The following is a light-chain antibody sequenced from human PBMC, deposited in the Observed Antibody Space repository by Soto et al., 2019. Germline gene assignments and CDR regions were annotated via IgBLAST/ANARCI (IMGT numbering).Light chain of an antibody. CDR2: GAS. CDR1: QSVSSN. J-gene: IGKJ2*01. V-gene: IGKV3-15*01. CDR3: QQYYNWPRGT. Sequence: EIVMTQSPATLSVSPGGRATLSCRASQSVSSNLAWYQQKPGQAPRLLIYGASTRATGIPARFSGSGSGTEFTLTISSLQSEDFAVYYCQQYYNWPRGTFGQGTKLEIK.